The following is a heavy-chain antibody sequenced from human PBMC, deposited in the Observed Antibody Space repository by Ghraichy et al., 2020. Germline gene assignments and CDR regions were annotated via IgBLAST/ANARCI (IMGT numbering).Heavy chain of an antibody. D-gene: IGHD5-24*01. CDR2: INHSGST. V-gene: IGHV4-34*01. J-gene: IGHJ4*02. CDR3: ARGLNYLY. Sequence: SETLSLTCAVYGGSFSGYYWSWIRQPPGKGLEWIGEINHSGSTNYNPSLKSRVTISVDTSKNQFSLKLSSVTAADTAVYYCARGLNYLYWGQGTLVTVSS. CDR1: GGSFSGYY.